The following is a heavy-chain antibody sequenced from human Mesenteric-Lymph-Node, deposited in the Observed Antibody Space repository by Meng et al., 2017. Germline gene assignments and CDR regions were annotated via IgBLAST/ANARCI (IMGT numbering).Heavy chain of an antibody. CDR1: GGSITSGYW. CDR3: ARGIGGYHDF. CDR2: IYYSGST. Sequence: QVQRQESGPGLVKPSGTLSLPCPVSGGSITSGYWWFWVRQPPGKGLEWIGQIYYSGSTNYNPSLKSRVAISVDTSKNQFSLQLSSVTAADTAVYYCARGIGGYHDFWGQGTLVTVSS. J-gene: IGHJ4*02. D-gene: IGHD1-26*01. V-gene: IGHV4-4*02.